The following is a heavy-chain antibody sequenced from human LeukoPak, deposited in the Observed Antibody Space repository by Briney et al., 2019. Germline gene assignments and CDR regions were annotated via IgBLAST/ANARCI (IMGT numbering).Heavy chain of an antibody. CDR1: GYTLTELS. CDR3: ATDARDYYYDSSGFDY. V-gene: IGHV1-24*01. CDR2: FDPEDGET. Sequence: ASVKVSCKVSGYTLTELSMHWVRQAPGKGLVWMGGFDPEDGETIYAQKFQGRVTMAEDTSTDTAYMELSSLRSEDTAVYYCATDARDYYYDSSGFDYWGQGTLVTVSS. J-gene: IGHJ4*02. D-gene: IGHD3-22*01.